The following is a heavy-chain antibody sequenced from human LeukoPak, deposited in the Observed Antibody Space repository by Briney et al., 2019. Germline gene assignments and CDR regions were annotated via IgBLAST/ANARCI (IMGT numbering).Heavy chain of an antibody. CDR2: INHSGST. CDR3: ARQKSRWRDGYKEAFDI. CDR1: GYSISSGYY. J-gene: IGHJ3*02. Sequence: SETLSLTCTVSGYSISSGYYWSWIRQPPGKGLEWIGEINHSGSTNYNPSLKSRVTISVDTSKNQFSLKLSSVTAADTAVYYCARQKSRWRDGYKEAFDIWGQGTMVTVSS. V-gene: IGHV4-38-2*02. D-gene: IGHD5-24*01.